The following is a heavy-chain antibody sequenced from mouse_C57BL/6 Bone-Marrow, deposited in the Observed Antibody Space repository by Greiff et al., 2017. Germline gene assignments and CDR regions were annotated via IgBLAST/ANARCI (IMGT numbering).Heavy chain of an antibody. J-gene: IGHJ4*01. V-gene: IGHV1-81*01. CDR3: ARGDYYAMDY. CDR1: GYTFTSYG. Sequence: QVQLKESGAELARPGASVKLSCKASGYTFTSYGISWVKQRTGQGLELIGEIYPRSGNTYYNEKFKGKATLTADKSSSTAYMELRSLTSEDSAVYFCARGDYYAMDYWGQGTSVTVSS. CDR2: IYPRSGNT.